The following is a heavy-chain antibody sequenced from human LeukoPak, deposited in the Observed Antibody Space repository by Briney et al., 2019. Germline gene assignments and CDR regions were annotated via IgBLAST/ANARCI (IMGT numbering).Heavy chain of an antibody. CDR1: GGSISSSSYY. CDR2: IYYSGST. D-gene: IGHD6-19*01. Sequence: PSETLSLTCTVSGGSISSSSYYWGWIRQPPGKGLEWIGSIYYSGSTYYNPSLKSRVTISVDTSKNQFSLKLSSVTAADTAVYYCAGRSYSSGWSYWGQGTLVTVSS. V-gene: IGHV4-39*01. J-gene: IGHJ4*02. CDR3: AGRSYSSGWSY.